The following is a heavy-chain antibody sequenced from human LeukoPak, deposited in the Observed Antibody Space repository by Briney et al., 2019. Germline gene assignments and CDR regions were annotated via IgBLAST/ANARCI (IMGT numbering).Heavy chain of an antibody. CDR2: IYYSGST. CDR1: GASISSSSYY. J-gene: IGHJ4*02. Sequence: PSETLSLTCTVSGASISSSSYYWGWIRQPPGKGLEWVGTIYYSGSTYFNPSLKSRVTISVGTSKNQFSLKLTSVTAADTAVYYCASLYNTWYLYYFDYWGQGTLVTVSS. D-gene: IGHD2-15*01. CDR3: ASLYNTWYLYYFDY. V-gene: IGHV4-39*01.